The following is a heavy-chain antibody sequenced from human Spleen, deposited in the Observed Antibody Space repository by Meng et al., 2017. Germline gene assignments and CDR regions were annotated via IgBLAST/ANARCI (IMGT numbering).Heavy chain of an antibody. D-gene: IGHD4-17*01. CDR2: ISSSGSTI. CDR3: ARDPLYGDYVLSGMDV. Sequence: GESLKISCAASGFTFSSYEMNWVRQAPGKGLEWVSYISSSGSTIYYADSVKGRFTISRDNAKNSLDLQMNSLRAEDTAVYYCARDPLYGDYVLSGMDVWGQGTTVTVSS. CDR1: GFTFSSYE. J-gene: IGHJ6*02. V-gene: IGHV3-48*03.